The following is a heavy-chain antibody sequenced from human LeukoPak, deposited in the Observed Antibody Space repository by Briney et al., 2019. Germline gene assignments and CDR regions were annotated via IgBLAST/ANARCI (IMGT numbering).Heavy chain of an antibody. J-gene: IGHJ2*01. V-gene: IGHV4-59*08. CDR1: GGSISSYY. CDR3: ARHQVDYGGNWYFDL. Sequence: PSETLSLTCAVSGGSISSYYWSWIRQPPGKGLEWIGYIYYSGSTNYNPSLKSRVTISVDTSKNQFSLKLSSVTAADTAVYYCARHQVDYGGNWYFDLWGRGTLVTVSS. CDR2: IYYSGST. D-gene: IGHD4-23*01.